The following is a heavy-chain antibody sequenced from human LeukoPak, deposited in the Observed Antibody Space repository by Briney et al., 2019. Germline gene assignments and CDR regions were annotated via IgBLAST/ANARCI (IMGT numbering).Heavy chain of an antibody. V-gene: IGHV3-73*01. J-gene: IGHJ4*02. Sequence: PGGSLRLSCAASGFTFSGSAMHWVRQASGKGLEWVGRIRSKANSYATAYAVSGKGRFTISRDDSKNTAYLQMNSLKTEDTAVYYCTSRGYSSRDYWGQGTLVTVSS. CDR3: TSRGYSSRDY. D-gene: IGHD5-18*01. CDR2: IRSKANSYAT. CDR1: GFTFSGSA.